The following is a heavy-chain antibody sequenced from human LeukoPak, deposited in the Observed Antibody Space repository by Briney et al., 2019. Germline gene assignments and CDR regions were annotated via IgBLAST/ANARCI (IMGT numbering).Heavy chain of an antibody. J-gene: IGHJ1*01. V-gene: IGHV4-59*01. D-gene: IGHD3-22*01. CDR1: GGSISSYY. CDR2: MYYSGST. CDR3: ARAEPSTHCYDSSGLFPGH. Sequence: PSETLSPTCTVSGGSISSYYWSWLRQPPGKGLEWMGYMYYSGSTNYNPSLKSRGTISVDKSKNKFSLKLGSVTAADTAVYYCARAEPSTHCYDSSGLFPGHWGQGTLVTVSS.